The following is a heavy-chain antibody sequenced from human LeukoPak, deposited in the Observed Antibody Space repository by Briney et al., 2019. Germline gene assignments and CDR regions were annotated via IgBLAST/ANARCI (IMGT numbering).Heavy chain of an antibody. Sequence: SETLSLTCTVSGGSISSYYWSWIRQPPGKGLEWIGYIYYSGSTNYNPSPKSRVTISVDTSKNQFSLKLSSVTAADTAVYYCARRGYSGYLDYWGQGTLVTVSS. CDR3: ARRGYSGYLDY. V-gene: IGHV4-59*08. CDR2: IYYSGST. CDR1: GGSISSYY. D-gene: IGHD5-12*01. J-gene: IGHJ4*02.